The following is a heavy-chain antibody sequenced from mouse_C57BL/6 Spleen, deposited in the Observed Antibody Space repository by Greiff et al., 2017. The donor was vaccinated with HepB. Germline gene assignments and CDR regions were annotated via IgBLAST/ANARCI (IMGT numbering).Heavy chain of an antibody. V-gene: IGHV1-76*01. CDR3: ARDYYGSSPFAY. J-gene: IGHJ3*01. D-gene: IGHD1-1*01. CDR2: IYPGSGNT. CDR1: GYTFTDYY. Sequence: VKVVESGAELVRPGASVKLSCKASGYTFTDYYINWVKQRPGQGLEWIARIYPGSGNTYYNEKFKGKATLTAEKSSSTAYMQLSSLTSGDSAVYFCARDYYGSSPFAYWGQGTLVTVSA.